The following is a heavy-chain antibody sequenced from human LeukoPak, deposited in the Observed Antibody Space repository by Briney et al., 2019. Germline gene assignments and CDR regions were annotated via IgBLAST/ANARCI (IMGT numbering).Heavy chain of an antibody. CDR1: GYTFTSYG. Sequence: ASVKVSCTASGYTFTSYGISWVRQAPGQGLEWMGWISAYNGNTNYAQKLQGRVTMTTDTSTSTAYMELRGLRSDDTAVYYCARDRYGNRLLEWLFPDAFDIWGQGTMVTVSS. V-gene: IGHV1-18*01. D-gene: IGHD3-3*01. CDR3: ARDRYGNRLLEWLFPDAFDI. CDR2: ISAYNGNT. J-gene: IGHJ3*02.